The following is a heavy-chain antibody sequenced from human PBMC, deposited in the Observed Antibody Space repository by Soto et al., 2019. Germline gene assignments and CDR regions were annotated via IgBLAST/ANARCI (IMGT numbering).Heavy chain of an antibody. J-gene: IGHJ6*02. D-gene: IGHD4-4*01. CDR1: GFSFRIFA. Sequence: VGSLRLSCPASGFSFRIFAMNWVRQAPGKGLEWIANISDSGGSTLYSDSVKGRFIISRDNSDDTLYLEMNSLRVEDTAIYYCTKDAYTKYYYYGMDVWGQGTTVTVSS. CDR2: ISDSGGST. V-gene: IGHV3-23*01. CDR3: TKDAYTKYYYYGMDV.